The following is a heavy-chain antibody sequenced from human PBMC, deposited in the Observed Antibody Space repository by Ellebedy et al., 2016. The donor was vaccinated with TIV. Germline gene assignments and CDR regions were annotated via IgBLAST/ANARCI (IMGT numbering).Heavy chain of an antibody. D-gene: IGHD2-2*01. V-gene: IGHV3-21*01. CDR3: ARTGGVPAAMGNWFDR. CDR2: ISGGGGYT. CDR1: GFTFITYT. J-gene: IGHJ5*02. Sequence: PGGSLRLSCAASGFTFITYTMNWLRQAPAKGLEWVSSISGGGGYTYYADSVKGRFTISRDNARNSLYLQMNSLTAEDTALYYCARTGGVPAAMGNWFDRWGQGTLVTVSS.